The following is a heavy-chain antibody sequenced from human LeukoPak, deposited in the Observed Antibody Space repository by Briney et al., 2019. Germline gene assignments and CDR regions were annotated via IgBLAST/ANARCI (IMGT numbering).Heavy chain of an antibody. V-gene: IGHV3-23*01. CDR1: GFTFSSYA. D-gene: IGHD1-1*01. CDR2: ISGSGGST. CDR3: AKDRRAGTNPTGFGY. J-gene: IGHJ4*02. Sequence: PGGSLRLSCAASGFTFSSYAMSWVRQAPGKGLEWVSAISGSGGSTYYADSVKGRFTISRDNSKNTLYLQMNSLRAEDTAVYYCAKDRRAGTNPTGFGYWGQGTLVTVSS.